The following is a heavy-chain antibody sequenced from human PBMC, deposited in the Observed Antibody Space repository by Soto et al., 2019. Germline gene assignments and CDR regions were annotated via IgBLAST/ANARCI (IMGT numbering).Heavy chain of an antibody. J-gene: IGHJ4*02. V-gene: IGHV3-11*01. D-gene: IGHD2-15*01. CDR3: ARDGCSGDTCSGHVMAD. Sequence: QVQLVESGGGLVKPGGSLRLSCAVSGFIFRDHYMSWIRQTPGKGLEWVSYISSSGSTIYYADSVKGRFTISRDNPKTYLYLQINSLRADDTAAYYCARDGCSGDTCSGHVMADWGQGTLVTVSS. CDR1: GFIFRDHY. CDR2: ISSSGSTI.